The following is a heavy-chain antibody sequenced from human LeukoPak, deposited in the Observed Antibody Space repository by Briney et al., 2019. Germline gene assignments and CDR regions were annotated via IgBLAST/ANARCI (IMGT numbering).Heavy chain of an antibody. D-gene: IGHD7-27*01. CDR2: ISSDGSST. CDR1: GFTFSNYW. Sequence: GGSLRLSCAASGFTFSNYWMHWVRQAPGKGLVWVSRISSDGSSTTYADSVKGRFTISRDNAKNTLYLQMNSLRAEDTAVYYCARVLLGTWGAFGIWGQGTMVTVSS. V-gene: IGHV3-74*01. J-gene: IGHJ3*02. CDR3: ARVLLGTWGAFGI.